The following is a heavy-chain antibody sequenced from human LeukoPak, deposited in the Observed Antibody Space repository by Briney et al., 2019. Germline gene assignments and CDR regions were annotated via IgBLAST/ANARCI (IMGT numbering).Heavy chain of an antibody. CDR1: GYTLTSYS. CDR2: INAGNGNT. Sequence: GASVKVSCKASGYTLTSYSMHWVRQAPGQRPGGMGWINAGNGNTKYSQKFQGRVTITRDTSASTAYMELSSLRSEDTAVYYCARDLDSSGYYRDAFDIWGQGTMVTVSS. CDR3: ARDLDSSGYYRDAFDI. V-gene: IGHV1-3*01. J-gene: IGHJ3*02. D-gene: IGHD3-22*01.